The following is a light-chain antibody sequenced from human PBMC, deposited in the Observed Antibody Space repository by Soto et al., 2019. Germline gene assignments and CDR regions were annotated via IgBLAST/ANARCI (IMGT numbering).Light chain of an antibody. CDR3: QRYGSSPRT. CDR2: GAS. V-gene: IGKV3-20*01. Sequence: EIVLTQSPGTLSLSPGERATLSCRASQSVSSNYLAWYQQKSGQAPRLLIYGASSRATGIPDRFSGRGSGTDFTLTISRLETEDFAVYYCQRYGSSPRTFGQGTKVEIK. J-gene: IGKJ1*01. CDR1: QSVSSNY.